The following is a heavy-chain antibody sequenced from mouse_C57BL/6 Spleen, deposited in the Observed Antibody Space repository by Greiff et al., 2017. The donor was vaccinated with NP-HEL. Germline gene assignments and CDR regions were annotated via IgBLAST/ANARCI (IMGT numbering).Heavy chain of an antibody. D-gene: IGHD3-1*01. J-gene: IGHJ3*01. Sequence: QVQLQQSGAELVMPGASVKLSCKASGYTFTSYWMHWVKQRPGQGLEWIGEIDPSDSDTNYNQKFKGKSTLTVDKSSSTAYMQLSSLTSEDSAVYYCANSALATWFAYWGQGTLVTVSA. CDR1: GYTFTSYW. CDR3: ANSALATWFAY. V-gene: IGHV1-69*01. CDR2: IDPSDSDT.